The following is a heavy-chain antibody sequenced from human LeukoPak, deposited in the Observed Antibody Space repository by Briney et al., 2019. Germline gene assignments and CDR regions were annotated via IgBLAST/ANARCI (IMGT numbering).Heavy chain of an antibody. D-gene: IGHD4-17*01. J-gene: IGHJ6*02. CDR2: IGTTSGAI. V-gene: IGHV3-48*01. CDR1: GFTFNAFG. CDR3: VREGGEGRYHFFGMDV. Sequence: GGSLRLSCAASGFTFNAFGMNWVRQAPGKGLEWVSYIGTTSGAIYYADSVKGRFTISRDSAKNSLYLRMNSLRADDTAVYYCVREGGEGRYHFFGMDVWGQGTTVTVSS.